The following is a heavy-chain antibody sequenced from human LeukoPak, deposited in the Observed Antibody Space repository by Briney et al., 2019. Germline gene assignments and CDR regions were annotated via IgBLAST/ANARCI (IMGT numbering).Heavy chain of an antibody. CDR3: AKGSCYDSSGSFYFDY. CDR1: GFTFSSYA. J-gene: IGHJ4*02. D-gene: IGHD3-22*01. V-gene: IGHV3-23*01. Sequence: GGSLRLSCAASGFTFSSYAMSWVRQAPGKGLEWVSGISGSGDNTYYADSVKGRFTISRDNSKNTLYVEVNSLGTEDTAAYYCAKGSCYDSSGSFYFDYWGQGTLVTVSS. CDR2: ISGSGDNT.